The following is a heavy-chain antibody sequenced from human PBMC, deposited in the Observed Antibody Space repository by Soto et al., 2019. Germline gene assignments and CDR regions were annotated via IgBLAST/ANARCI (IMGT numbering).Heavy chain of an antibody. J-gene: IGHJ4*02. D-gene: IGHD3-10*01. CDR1: GGSISSYY. V-gene: IGHV4-59*08. CDR3: ARHQESYYYGSGSYYYFDY. CDR2: IYYSGST. Sequence: SETLSLTCTVSGGSISSYYWSWIRQPPGKGLEWIGYIYYSGSTNYNPSLKSRVTISVDTSKNQFSLKLSSVTAADTAVYYCARHQESYYYGSGSYYYFDYWGQGTLVTVSS.